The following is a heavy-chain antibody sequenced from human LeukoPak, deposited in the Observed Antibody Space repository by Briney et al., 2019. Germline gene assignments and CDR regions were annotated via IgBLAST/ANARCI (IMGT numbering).Heavy chain of an antibody. CDR1: RFTFSTYA. CDR3: AKYLTLVRGQYDVFDI. J-gene: IGHJ3*02. V-gene: IGHV3-23*01. CDR2: ISGSGTNT. D-gene: IGHD3-10*01. Sequence: SGGSLRLSCAASRFTFSTYAMIWVRQAAGKGLEWVSAISGSGTNTYYADSVKGRFTISRDNSKNTLSLQMNSLRAEDTAVYYCAKYLTLVRGQYDVFDIWGQGTLVTVSS.